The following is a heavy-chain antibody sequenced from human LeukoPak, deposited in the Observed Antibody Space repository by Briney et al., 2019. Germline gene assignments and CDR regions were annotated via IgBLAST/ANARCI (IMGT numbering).Heavy chain of an antibody. CDR3: ARARVEYYDFWSGYYASPYFDY. CDR1: GGSISSYY. V-gene: IGHV4-59*01. Sequence: SETLSLTCTVSGGSISSYYWSWIRQPPGKGLEWNGYIYYSGSTNYNPSLKSRVTISVDTSKNQFSLKLSSVTAADTAVYYCARARVEYYDFWSGYYASPYFDYWGQGTLVTVSS. J-gene: IGHJ4*02. CDR2: IYYSGST. D-gene: IGHD3-3*01.